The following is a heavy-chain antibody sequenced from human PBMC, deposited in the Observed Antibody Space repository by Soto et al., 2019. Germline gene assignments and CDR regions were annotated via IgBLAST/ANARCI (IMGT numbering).Heavy chain of an antibody. V-gene: IGHV3-74*01. D-gene: IGHD1-1*01. CDR2: ISSDVSST. CDR1: GFTFSSFW. J-gene: IGHJ4*02. CDR3: ARGIGYSAQDS. Sequence: PGGSLRLSCAASGFTFSSFWMHWVRQAPGKGLVWVSRISSDVSSTSYADSVKGRFTIPRDNAKNTLYLQMDSLRAEDTAVYYCARGIGYSAQDSWGQGT.